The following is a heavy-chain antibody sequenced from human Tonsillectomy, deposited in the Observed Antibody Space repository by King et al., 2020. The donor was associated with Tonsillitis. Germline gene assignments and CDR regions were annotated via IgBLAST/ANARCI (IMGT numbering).Heavy chain of an antibody. J-gene: IGHJ4*02. V-gene: IGHV4-34*01. CDR1: GGSFSGYY. D-gene: IGHD3-22*01. Sequence: VQLQQWGAGLLKPSETLSLTCAVYGGSFSGYYWSWIRQPPGKGLEWIGEINHSGSTNYNPSLKSRVTISVDTSKNQFSLKLSSVTAADTAVYYCARGRKPTYYYDSSGYPPRWYFDYWGQGTLVTVSS. CDR2: INHSGST. CDR3: ARGRKPTYYYDSSGYPPRWYFDY.